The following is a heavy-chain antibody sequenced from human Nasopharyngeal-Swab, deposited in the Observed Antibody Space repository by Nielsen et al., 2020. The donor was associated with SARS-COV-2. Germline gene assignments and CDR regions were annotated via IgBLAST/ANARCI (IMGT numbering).Heavy chain of an antibody. V-gene: IGHV3-23*03. CDR2: IYSGGSST. Sequence: WIRQPPGKGLEWVSVIYSGGSSTYYADSVKGRFTISRDNSKNTLYLQMISLRAEDTAVYYCAREAGYCSGGSCYSGPFDYWGQGTLVTVSS. J-gene: IGHJ4*02. CDR3: AREAGYCSGGSCYSGPFDY. D-gene: IGHD2-15*01.